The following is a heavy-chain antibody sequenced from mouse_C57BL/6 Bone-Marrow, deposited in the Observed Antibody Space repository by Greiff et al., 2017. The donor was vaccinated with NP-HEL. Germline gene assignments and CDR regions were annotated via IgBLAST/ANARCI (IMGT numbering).Heavy chain of an antibody. CDR1: GYTFTGYW. D-gene: IGHD1-1*01. J-gene: IGHJ2*01. V-gene: IGHV1-9*01. CDR2: ILPGSGST. CDR3: ARRGDITTVVARFDY. Sequence: QVQLQQSGAELMKPGASVKLSCKATGYTFTGYWIEWVKQRPGHGLEWIGEILPGSGSTNYHEKFKGKATFTADTSSNPAYMQLSSLTTEDSAIYYCARRGDITTVVARFDYWGQGTTLTVSS.